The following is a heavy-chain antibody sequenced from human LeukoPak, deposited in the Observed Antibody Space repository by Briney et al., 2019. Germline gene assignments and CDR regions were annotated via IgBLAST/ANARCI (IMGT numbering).Heavy chain of an antibody. CDR2: INHSGST. CDR1: GGSFSGYY. Sequence: SETLSLTCAVYGGSFSGYYWSWIRQPPGKGLEWIGEINHSGSTNYNPSLKSRVTISVDTSKNQFSLKLSSVTAADTAVYYCARVYYDFWSGYYSFDYWGQGTLVTVSS. J-gene: IGHJ4*02. V-gene: IGHV4-34*01. CDR3: ARVYYDFWSGYYSFDY. D-gene: IGHD3-3*01.